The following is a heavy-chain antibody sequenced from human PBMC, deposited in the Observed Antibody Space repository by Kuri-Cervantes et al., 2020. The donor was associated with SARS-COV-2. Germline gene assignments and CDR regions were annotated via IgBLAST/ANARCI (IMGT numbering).Heavy chain of an antibody. CDR3: ARDNILFSGSGFDT. Sequence: GSLRLSCAVSGGSVSSGTKFWSWIRQPPGKGLEWIGYIYHSGATNYNPSLESRVTISVDTSKNHFSLKLNSVTAADTAVYYCARDNILFSGSGFDTWGQGALVTVSS. D-gene: IGHD1-26*01. CDR2: IYHSGAT. J-gene: IGHJ5*02. V-gene: IGHV4-61*03. CDR1: GGSVSSGTKF.